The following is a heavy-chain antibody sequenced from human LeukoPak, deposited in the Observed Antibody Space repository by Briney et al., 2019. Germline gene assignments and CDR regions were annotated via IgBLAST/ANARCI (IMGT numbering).Heavy chain of an antibody. Sequence: GGSLRLSCAASGFTFSSDAMSWVRQAPGKGLEWVSAISGSGGSTYYADSVKGRFTISRDNSKNTLYLQMNSLRAEDTAVYYCEKSAAASPRAVRAFDIWGQGTMVTVSS. CDR2: ISGSGGST. V-gene: IGHV3-23*01. J-gene: IGHJ3*02. D-gene: IGHD4-17*01. CDR1: GFTFSSDA. CDR3: EKSAAASPRAVRAFDI.